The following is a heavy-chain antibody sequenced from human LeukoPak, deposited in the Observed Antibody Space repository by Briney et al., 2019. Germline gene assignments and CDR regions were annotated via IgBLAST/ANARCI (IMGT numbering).Heavy chain of an antibody. J-gene: IGHJ5*02. CDR3: ARGIVVPAGRFDP. Sequence: SETLSLTCTVSGGSISSYYWSWIRQPPGKGLEWIGYIYYSGSTNYNPSLKSRVTISVDTSKNQFSLKLSSVTAVDTAVYYCARGIVVPAGRFDPWGQGTLVTVSS. D-gene: IGHD2-2*01. CDR1: GGSISSYY. CDR2: IYYSGST. V-gene: IGHV4-59*01.